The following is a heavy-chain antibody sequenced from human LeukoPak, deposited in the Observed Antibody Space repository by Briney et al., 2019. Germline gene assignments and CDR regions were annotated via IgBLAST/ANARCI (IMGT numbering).Heavy chain of an antibody. D-gene: IGHD6-6*01. V-gene: IGHV4-4*07. CDR1: GGSISSYY. Sequence: SETLSLTCTVSGGSISSYYWSWIRQPAGKGLEWIGRIYSSGSTNYNPSLKSRVTISVDRSKNQFSLKLSSVTAADTAVYYCARHVKSYSSSPPGGIDYWGQGTLVTVSS. CDR2: IYSSGST. CDR3: ARHVKSYSSSPPGGIDY. J-gene: IGHJ4*02.